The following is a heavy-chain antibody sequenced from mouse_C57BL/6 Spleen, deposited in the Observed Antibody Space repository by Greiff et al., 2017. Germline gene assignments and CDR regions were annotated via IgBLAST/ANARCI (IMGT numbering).Heavy chain of an antibody. CDR3: ARRGYYGLFDC. D-gene: IGHD1-1*02. V-gene: IGHV1-9*01. Sequence: LMKPGASVKLSCKATGYTFTGYWIEWVKQRPGHGLEWIGEILPGSGSTNYNEKVKGKATFTADTSSNTAYMQRSSLTAEDSAIYYCARRGYYGLFDCWGQGTTLTVAS. J-gene: IGHJ2*01. CDR2: ILPGSGST. CDR1: GYTFTGYW.